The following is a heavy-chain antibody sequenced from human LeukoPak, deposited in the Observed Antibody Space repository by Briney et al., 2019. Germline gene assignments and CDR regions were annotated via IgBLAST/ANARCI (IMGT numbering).Heavy chain of an antibody. J-gene: IGHJ4*02. CDR3: ARGENYDILTGYLFDY. D-gene: IGHD3-9*01. V-gene: IGHV4-30-4*01. CDR1: GGSISSGDYY. CDR2: IYYSGST. Sequence: PSETLSLTCTVSGGSISSGDYYWSWIRQPPGKGLEWIGYIYYSGSTYYNPSLKSRVTISVDTSKNQFSLKLSSVTAAGTAVYYCARGENYDILTGYLFDYWGQGTLVTVSS.